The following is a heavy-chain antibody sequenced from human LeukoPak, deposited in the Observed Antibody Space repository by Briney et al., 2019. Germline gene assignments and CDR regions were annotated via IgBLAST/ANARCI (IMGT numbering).Heavy chain of an antibody. J-gene: IGHJ4*02. CDR1: AYTFTGYY. V-gene: IGHV1-2*06. D-gene: IGHD6-13*01. CDR2: INPNSGGT. Sequence: ASVKVSCKASAYTFTGYYMHWVRQAPGQGLEWMGRINPNSGGTNYAQKFQGRVTMTRDTSISTAYMELSRLRSDDTAVYYCASEIAAAGGGFDYWGQGTLVTVSS. CDR3: ASEIAAAGGGFDY.